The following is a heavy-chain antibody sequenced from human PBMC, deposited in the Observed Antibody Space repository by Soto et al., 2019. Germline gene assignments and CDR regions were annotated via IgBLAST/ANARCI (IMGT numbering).Heavy chain of an antibody. CDR3: ARDLWGYCGTDCYPLDV. J-gene: IGHJ6*02. CDR2: ISYTGST. V-gene: IGHV4-59*01. CDR1: GGSISSYY. D-gene: IGHD2-21*02. Sequence: PSETLSLTCTVSGGSISSYYWSWIRQPPGKRLEWIGYISYTGSTNYNPSLRSRVTMSLDTSKNQFSLKLNSVTAADTAVYYCARDLWGYCGTDCYPLDVWGQGTTVTVSS.